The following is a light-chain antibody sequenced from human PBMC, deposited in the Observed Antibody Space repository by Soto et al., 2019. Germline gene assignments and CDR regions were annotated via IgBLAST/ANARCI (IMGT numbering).Light chain of an antibody. CDR2: GAS. V-gene: IGKV3-20*01. CDR1: QSVSSSY. J-gene: IGKJ1*01. Sequence: EIGWTQAPVSLSLSQGERATLSCRASQSVSSSYLAWYQQKPGQTPRLLIYGASSRATGIPDRFSGSGSGTDFTLTISRLEPEDFAVYYCQQYGRSPWTFGQGTKVDI. CDR3: QQYGRSPWT.